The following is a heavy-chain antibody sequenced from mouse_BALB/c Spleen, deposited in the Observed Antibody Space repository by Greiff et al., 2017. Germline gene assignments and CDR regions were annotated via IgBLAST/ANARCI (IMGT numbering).Heavy chain of an antibody. Sequence: QVQLQQSGAELARPGASVKMSCKASGYTFTSYTMHWVKQRPGQGLEWIGYINPSSGYTNYNEKFKGKATLTADKSSSTAYMQLSSLTSDDSAVYFCAREARNYFDYWGQGTTLTVSS. V-gene: IGHV1-4*01. CDR1: GYTFTSYT. D-gene: IGHD3-1*01. J-gene: IGHJ2*01. CDR3: AREARNYFDY. CDR2: INPSSGYT.